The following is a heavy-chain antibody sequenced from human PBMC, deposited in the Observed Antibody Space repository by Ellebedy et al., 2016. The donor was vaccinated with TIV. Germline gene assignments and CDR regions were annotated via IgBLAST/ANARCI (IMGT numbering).Heavy chain of an antibody. J-gene: IGHJ4*02. D-gene: IGHD4-23*01. CDR2: MNPNSGNT. V-gene: IGHV1-8*01. Sequence: AASVKVSCKASGYTFTSYDINWVRQATGQGLEWMGWMNPNSGNTGYAQKFQDRVTMTTDTFTSTAYMELRSLRSDDTAVYYCARYSEGGNYYWGQGSLVTVSS. CDR1: GYTFTSYD. CDR3: ARYSEGGNYY.